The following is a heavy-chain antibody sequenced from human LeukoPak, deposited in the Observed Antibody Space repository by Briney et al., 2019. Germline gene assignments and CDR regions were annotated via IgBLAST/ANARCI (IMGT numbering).Heavy chain of an antibody. D-gene: IGHD5-24*01. Sequence: ASVKVSCKASGYTFNGYYMHRVRQAPGQGLEWMGRINPKSGGTNYAQKFQGRVTMTRDTSISTAYMELSRLRSDDTAVYYCARGLEDYYYMDVWGEGTTVTVSS. J-gene: IGHJ6*03. CDR2: INPKSGGT. CDR1: GYTFNGYY. V-gene: IGHV1-2*06. CDR3: ARGLEDYYYMDV.